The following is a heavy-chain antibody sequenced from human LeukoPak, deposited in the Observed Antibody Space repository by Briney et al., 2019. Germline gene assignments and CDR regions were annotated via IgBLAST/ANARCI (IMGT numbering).Heavy chain of an antibody. Sequence: PSETLSLTCTVSGGSTSSSNSYWGWIRQPPGKGLEWIGSIYYSGSTYYNPSLKNRVTILIDTSKNQFSLKLSSVTAADTAVYYCARHGGYHSPIDYWGQGTLVTVSS. D-gene: IGHD3-22*01. CDR1: GGSTSSSNSY. J-gene: IGHJ4*02. CDR3: ARHGGYHSPIDY. CDR2: IYYSGST. V-gene: IGHV4-39*07.